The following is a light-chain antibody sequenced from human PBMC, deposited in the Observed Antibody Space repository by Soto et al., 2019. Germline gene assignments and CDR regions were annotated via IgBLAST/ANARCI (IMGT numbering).Light chain of an antibody. CDR1: QSINNY. CDR3: QHYHSSPWT. CDR2: KAS. Sequence: DIQMTQSPSTLSASVGDRVTITCRASQSINNYLAWYQQKPGKDPKLLIYKASSLESGVPSRFSGSGSGTEFTLTISSLQPDDFATYYCQHYHSSPWTFGQGTKVEIK. V-gene: IGKV1-5*03. J-gene: IGKJ1*01.